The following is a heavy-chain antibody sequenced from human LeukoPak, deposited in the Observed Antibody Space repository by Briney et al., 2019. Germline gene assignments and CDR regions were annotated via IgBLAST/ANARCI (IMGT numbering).Heavy chain of an antibody. CDR1: GFTFSSYA. Sequence: GGSLRLSCAASGFTFSSYAINWVRQAPGKGLEWVSVISGSGSGTYYADSVKGRFTISRDNSKNTLYLQMNCLRAEDTAVYYCAKEPPLDQLCFYFQHWGQGTLVTVSS. V-gene: IGHV3-23*01. D-gene: IGHD2-2*01. CDR2: ISGSGSGT. CDR3: AKEPPLDQLCFYFQH. J-gene: IGHJ1*01.